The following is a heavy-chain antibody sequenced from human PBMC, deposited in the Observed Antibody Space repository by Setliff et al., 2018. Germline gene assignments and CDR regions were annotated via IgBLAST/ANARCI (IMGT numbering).Heavy chain of an antibody. J-gene: IGHJ4*02. Sequence: SETLSLTCAVSVYSISRDCHWGWIRQPPGKGLEWIGSIYYSGNTYYNASLKGRVTISGDTSKNQFSLKLTAVTAADTAIYYCARHRAVAGAYYFDFWGQGTQGTVS. CDR3: ARHRAVAGAYYFDF. D-gene: IGHD6-19*01. CDR1: VYSISRDCH. V-gene: IGHV4-38-2*01. CDR2: IYYSGNT.